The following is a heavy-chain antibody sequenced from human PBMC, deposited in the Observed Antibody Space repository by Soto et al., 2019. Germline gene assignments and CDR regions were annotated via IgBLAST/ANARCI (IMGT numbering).Heavy chain of an antibody. V-gene: IGHV3-64*01. CDR1: GFTFSSYA. Sequence: GGSLRLSCAASGFTFSSYAMHWVRQAPGKGLEYVSAISSNGGSTYYANSVKGRFTISRDNSKNTLYLQMGSLRAEDMAVYYCARTVSQQPVGYAFDIWGQGTMVTVSS. D-gene: IGHD6-13*01. J-gene: IGHJ3*02. CDR2: ISSNGGST. CDR3: ARTVSQQPVGYAFDI.